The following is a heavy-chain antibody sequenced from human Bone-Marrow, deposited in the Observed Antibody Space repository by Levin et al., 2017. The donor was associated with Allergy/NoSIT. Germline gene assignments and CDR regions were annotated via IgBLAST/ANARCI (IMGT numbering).Heavy chain of an antibody. CDR2: IYYSGNT. Sequence: SETLSLTCNVSGDSISSSSYYWGWIRQPPGKGLEWIGSIYYSGNTYYNPSLKSRVTISVDTSKNQFSLKLSSVTAADTAVYYCAPYSSGWYRHDYWGQGTLVTVSS. CDR1: GDSISSSSYY. V-gene: IGHV4-39*01. D-gene: IGHD6-19*01. CDR3: APYSSGWYRHDY. J-gene: IGHJ4*02.